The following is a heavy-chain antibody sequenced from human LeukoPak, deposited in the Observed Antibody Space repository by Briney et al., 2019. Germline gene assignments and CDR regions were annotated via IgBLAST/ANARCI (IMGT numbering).Heavy chain of an antibody. CDR1: GFTFSGYW. D-gene: IGHD3-22*01. CDR3: ARDAYYYDSSGYYYYFDY. J-gene: IGHJ4*02. CDR2: INQDGSEK. V-gene: IGHV3-7*01. Sequence: GGSLRLSCAASGFTFSGYWMSWVRHAPGMGLEWVANINQDGSEKHYVDSVKGRFTISRDNAKNSLYLQMNSLRAEDTAVYYCARDAYYYDSSGYYYYFDYWGQGTLVTVSS.